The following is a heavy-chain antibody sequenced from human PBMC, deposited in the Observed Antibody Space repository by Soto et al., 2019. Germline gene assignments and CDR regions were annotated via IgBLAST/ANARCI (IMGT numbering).Heavy chain of an antibody. Sequence: QVQLVESGGGVVQPGRSLRLSCAASGFTFSSYGMDWVSQAPGKRLEWVAVISYDGSDKYYADSVKGRFTISRDNSKNTLNLQMNSLRADDTAVYYCAKALGELSPESYDYWGQGTLITVSS. CDR1: GFTFSSYG. CDR3: AKALGELSPESYDY. V-gene: IGHV3-30*18. J-gene: IGHJ4*02. CDR2: ISYDGSDK. D-gene: IGHD3-16*02.